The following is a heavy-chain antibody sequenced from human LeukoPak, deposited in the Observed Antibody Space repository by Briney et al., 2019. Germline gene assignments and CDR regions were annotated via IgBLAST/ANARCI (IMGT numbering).Heavy chain of an antibody. CDR2: ISNGGST. Sequence: RPSETLSLTCSVSGGAVTDSKYWTWIRLSPGKRLEWIGYISNGGSTEYNPSLKSRVTISLDTSKNQFSLKLISMTVADGAIYYCARQFEGLVDSWGQGTLVTVSS. D-gene: IGHD3-10*01. J-gene: IGHJ4*02. CDR3: ARQFEGLVDS. V-gene: IGHV4-59*08. CDR1: GGAVTDSKY.